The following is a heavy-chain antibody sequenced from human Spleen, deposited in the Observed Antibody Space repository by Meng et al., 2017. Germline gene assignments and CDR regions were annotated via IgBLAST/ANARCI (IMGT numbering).Heavy chain of an antibody. V-gene: IGHV1-18*01. CDR3: VTRGNPYLNC. CDR2: INTYTGKT. CDR1: GYTLSRDG. J-gene: IGHJ4*02. Sequence: QGQLVQSGAEVKKPGASVKVSCDASGYTLSRDGFSWVRQAPGQGLEWLGWINTYTGKTDYAQKFQGRVTLNTDTFTSTAYMELRSLRSDDTAVYYCVTRGNPYLNCWGQGTLVTVSS.